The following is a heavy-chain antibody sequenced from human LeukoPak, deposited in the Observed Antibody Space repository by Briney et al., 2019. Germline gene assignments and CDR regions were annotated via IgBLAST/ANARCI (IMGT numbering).Heavy chain of an antibody. CDR3: TTWTGGISY. J-gene: IGHJ4*02. Sequence: GGSLRLSCAASGFPFSNAYMSWVRRAPGKGLEWVGRIKSKSDDGTIDYATPVKGRFTISRDDSKNTLYLQMSSLKTEDTAVYYCTTWTGGISYWGQGTLVTVSS. CDR2: IKSKSDDGTI. CDR1: GFPFSNAY. D-gene: IGHD3/OR15-3a*01. V-gene: IGHV3-15*01.